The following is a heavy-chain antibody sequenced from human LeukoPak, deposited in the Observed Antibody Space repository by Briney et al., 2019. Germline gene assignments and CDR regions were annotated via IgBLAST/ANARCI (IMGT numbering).Heavy chain of an antibody. Sequence: GGSLRLCCAASGFTFSSYAMRWVRQAPGKGLEWVSTISGSGGTTYYADSVKGRFTISRDNSKNTLYLQMNSLRAEDTVVYYCAKGTGYGSSWYNDYWGQGTLVTVSS. V-gene: IGHV3-23*01. J-gene: IGHJ4*02. CDR2: ISGSGGTT. D-gene: IGHD6-13*01. CDR1: GFTFSSYA. CDR3: AKGTGYGSSWYNDY.